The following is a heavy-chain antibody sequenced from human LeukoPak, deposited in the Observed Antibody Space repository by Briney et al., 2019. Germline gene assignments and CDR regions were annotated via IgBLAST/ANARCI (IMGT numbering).Heavy chain of an antibody. V-gene: IGHV3-21*01. CDR2: ISSSSSYI. J-gene: IGHJ4*02. Sequence: GGSLRLSCAASGFTFSSYSMNWVRQAPGKGLEWVSSISSSSSYIYYADSVKGRFTISRDNAKNSLYLQMNSLRAEDTAVYYCARDHFGSGGSCLNWGQGTLVTVSS. D-gene: IGHD2-15*01. CDR3: ARDHFGSGGSCLN. CDR1: GFTFSSYS.